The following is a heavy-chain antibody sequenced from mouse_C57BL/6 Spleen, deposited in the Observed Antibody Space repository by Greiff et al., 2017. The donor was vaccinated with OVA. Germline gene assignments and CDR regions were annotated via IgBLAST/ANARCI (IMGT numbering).Heavy chain of an antibody. CDR2: ISYDGSN. Sequence: VQLKESGPGLVKPSQSLSLTCSVTGYSITSGYYWNWIRQFPGNKLEWMGYISYDGSNNYNPSLKNRISITRDTSKNQFFLKLNSVTTEDTATYYCARRNYFDYWGQGTTLTVSS. V-gene: IGHV3-6*01. CDR1: GYSITSGYY. J-gene: IGHJ2*01. CDR3: ARRNYFDY.